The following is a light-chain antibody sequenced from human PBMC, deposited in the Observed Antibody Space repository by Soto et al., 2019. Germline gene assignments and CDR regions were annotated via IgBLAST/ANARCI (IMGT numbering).Light chain of an antibody. CDR2: DVT. CDR3: CSYTGSYSYV. CDR1: SSVVGGYSY. J-gene: IGLJ1*01. Sequence: QAVLTQPHSVSGAPGQSVTISRTGNSSVVGGYSYVSWYQQHPGKAPQLIIYDVTERPSGVPDRFSGSKSGNTASLTISGLQAEDEADYYCCSYTGSYSYVFGIGTKVTVL. V-gene: IGLV2-11*01.